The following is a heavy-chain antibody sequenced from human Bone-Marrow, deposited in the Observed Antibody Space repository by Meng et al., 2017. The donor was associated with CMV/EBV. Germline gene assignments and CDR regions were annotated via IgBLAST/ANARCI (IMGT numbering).Heavy chain of an antibody. CDR1: RDTFTGHY. V-gene: IGHV1-2*02. J-gene: IGHJ4*02. CDR2: ISPHSGDT. CDR3: ARGGQAAGGLLYYFDL. D-gene: IGHD6-13*01. Sequence: SRDTFTGHYLYGVRQAPGQGPGWMGWISPHSGDTKYAQKFQGRVTLTRDTSISTAYMELISLRSDDTAVYLCARGGQAAGGLLYYFDLWGQGTLVTVSS.